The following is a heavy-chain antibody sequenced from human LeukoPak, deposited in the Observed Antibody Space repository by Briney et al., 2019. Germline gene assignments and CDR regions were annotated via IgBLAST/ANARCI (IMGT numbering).Heavy chain of an antibody. CDR2: ISYDGSNK. J-gene: IGHJ4*02. CDR3: ARDRGQWLVQGIDY. Sequence: GRSLRPSCAASGFTFSSYAMHWVRQAPGKGLEWVAVISYDGSNKYYADSVKGRFTISRDNSKNTLYLQMNSLRAEDTAVYYCARDRGQWLVQGIDYWGQGTLVTVSS. V-gene: IGHV3-30*04. CDR1: GFTFSSYA. D-gene: IGHD6-19*01.